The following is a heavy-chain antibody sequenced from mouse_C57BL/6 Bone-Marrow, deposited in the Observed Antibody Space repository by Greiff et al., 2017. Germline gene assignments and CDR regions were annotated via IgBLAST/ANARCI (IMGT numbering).Heavy chain of an antibody. CDR1: GYTFTSYW. D-gene: IGHD1-1*01. CDR3: ARFMTTLVAGNWYFDV. CDR2: INPGNGGT. V-gene: IGHV1-53*01. J-gene: IGHJ1*03. Sequence: QVQLQQPGTELVKPGASVKLSCKASGYTFTSYWMHWVKQRPGQGLEWIGNINPGNGGTNYNEKFKSKATLTVDKSSSTAYMQLSSLTSEDSAVYYCARFMTTLVAGNWYFDVWGTGTTVTVSS.